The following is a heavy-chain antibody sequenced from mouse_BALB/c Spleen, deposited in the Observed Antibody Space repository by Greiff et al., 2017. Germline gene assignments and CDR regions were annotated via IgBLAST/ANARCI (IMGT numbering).Heavy chain of an antibody. V-gene: IGHV14-1*02. Sequence: EVQLQESGAELVRPGALVKLSCKASGFNIKDYYMHWVKQRPEQGLEWIGWIDPENGNTIYDPKFQGKASITADTSSNTAYLQLSSLTSEDTAVYYCANLYYYGSSYGGYNFDYWGQGTTLTVSS. CDR2: IDPENGNT. D-gene: IGHD1-1*01. CDR3: ANLYYYGSSYGGYNFDY. J-gene: IGHJ2*01. CDR1: GFNIKDYY.